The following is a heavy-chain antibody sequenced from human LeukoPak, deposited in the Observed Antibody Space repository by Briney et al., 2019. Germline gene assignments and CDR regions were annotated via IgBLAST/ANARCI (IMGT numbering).Heavy chain of an antibody. CDR3: AKGPVSELGSYDILTGNYMDV. V-gene: IGHV3-23*01. CDR1: SFTFSDYG. D-gene: IGHD3-9*01. J-gene: IGHJ6*03. Sequence: GGSLRLSCEASSFTFSDYGMSWVRQAPGKGLEWVAGISGSGADTYYADSVKGRFTVSRDNSKNTLYLQMNSLRAEDTAVYYCAKGPVSELGSYDILTGNYMDVWGKGTTVTVSS. CDR2: ISGSGADT.